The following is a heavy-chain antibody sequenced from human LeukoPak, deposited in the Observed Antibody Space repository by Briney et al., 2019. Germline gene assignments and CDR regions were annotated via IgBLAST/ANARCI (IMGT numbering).Heavy chain of an antibody. D-gene: IGHD1-26*01. CDR3: ARWYNGSLDY. CDR2: IYYSGST. CDR1: GGPISGSSYY. Sequence: SETLSLTCTVSGGPISGSSYYWGWIRQPPGKGLEWIASIYYSGSTYYNPSLKSRVTTSVDTSKNQFSLKLSSVIAADTAVYYCARWYNGSLDYWGQGTLVTVSS. V-gene: IGHV4-39*01. J-gene: IGHJ4*02.